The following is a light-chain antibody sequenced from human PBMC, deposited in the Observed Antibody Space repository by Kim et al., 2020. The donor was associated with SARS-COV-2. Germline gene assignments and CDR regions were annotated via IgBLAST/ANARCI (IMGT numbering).Light chain of an antibody. CDR2: GKN. CDR1: SLRSYF. CDR3: NSRDSSANHVV. V-gene: IGLV3-19*01. Sequence: SSELTQDPAVSVALGQTVRITCQGDSLRSYFANWYQQKPGQAPILVIYGKNNRPSGIPDRFSGSSSGNTASLTITGAQAEDEADYYCNSRDSSANHVVFGGGTKLTVL. J-gene: IGLJ2*01.